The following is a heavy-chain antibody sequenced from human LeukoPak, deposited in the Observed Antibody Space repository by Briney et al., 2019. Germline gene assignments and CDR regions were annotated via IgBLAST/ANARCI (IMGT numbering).Heavy chain of an antibody. D-gene: IGHD5-12*01. J-gene: IGHJ5*02. CDR1: GFIFRNYG. V-gene: IGHV3-64*02. Sequence: PGGSLRLSCAASGFIFRNYGMHWVRQAPGKGLECVSSINSNGDNTYYADSVRGRFTISRDNSKNMLYLQMGSLTTEDTAVFYCARDSGRAQGWFGPWGQGTLVTVSS. CDR3: ARDSGRAQGWFGP. CDR2: INSNGDNT.